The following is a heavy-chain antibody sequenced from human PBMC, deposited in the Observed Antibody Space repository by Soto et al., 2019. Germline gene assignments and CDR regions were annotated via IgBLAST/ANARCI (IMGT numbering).Heavy chain of an antibody. V-gene: IGHV3-23*01. J-gene: IGHJ5*02. CDR1: GFTFSSYA. D-gene: IGHD3-3*01. CDR3: AKGGSKGDFWSGYLNWFDP. Sequence: GGSLRLSCAASGFTFSSYAMSWVRQAPGKGLEWVSAISGSGGSTYYADSVKGRFTISRDNSKNTLYLQMNSLRAEDTAVYYCAKGGSKGDFWSGYLNWFDPWGQGTLVTVSS. CDR2: ISGSGGST.